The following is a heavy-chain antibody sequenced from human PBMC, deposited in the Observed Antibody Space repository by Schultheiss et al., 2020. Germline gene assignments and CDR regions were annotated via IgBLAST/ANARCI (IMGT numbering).Heavy chain of an antibody. CDR3: ARGMFKNWFDP. V-gene: IGHV5-51*01. CDR1: GFKFTNYW. D-gene: IGHD3-10*01. CDR2: IYPADSDT. J-gene: IGHJ5*02. Sequence: GESLKISCKGSGFKFTNYWIGWVRQMPGKGLEWMGIIYPADSDTTYNPSFQGQVTISADKSINTAYLQWTSLKAADTAIYYCARGMFKNWFDPWGQGILVTVSS.